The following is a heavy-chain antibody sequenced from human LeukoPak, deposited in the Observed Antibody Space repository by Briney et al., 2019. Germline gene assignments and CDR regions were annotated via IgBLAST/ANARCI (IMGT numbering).Heavy chain of an antibody. J-gene: IGHJ4*02. CDR1: GFTFNSYA. CDR2: ISGSGGST. D-gene: IGHD3-22*01. CDR3: AKDSPMIATGGY. V-gene: IGHV3-23*01. Sequence: GGSPRFSCAASGFTFNSYAMSWVPPAPGKGLEWVSAISGSGGSTYYADSVKGRFTISRDNSKNTLYLQMNSLRAEDTAVYYCAKDSPMIATGGYWGQGTLVTVSS.